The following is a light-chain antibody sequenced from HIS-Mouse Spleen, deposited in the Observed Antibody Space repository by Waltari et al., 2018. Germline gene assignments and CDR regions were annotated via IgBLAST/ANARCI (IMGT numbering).Light chain of an antibody. CDR2: QDS. J-gene: IGLJ2*01. CDR3: QAWDSSTHVV. CDR1: KLGDKY. V-gene: IGLV3-1*01. Sequence: SYELTQPPSVSVSPGQTASITCSGDKLGDKYACWYQQKPGHSPVLVTYQDSKRPSGLPDPFSGSNPGNTTTLTISGTQAMDEADYYCQAWDSSTHVVFGGGTKLTVL.